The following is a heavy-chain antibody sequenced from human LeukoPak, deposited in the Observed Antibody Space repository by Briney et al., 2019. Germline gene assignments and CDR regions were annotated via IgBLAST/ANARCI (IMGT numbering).Heavy chain of an antibody. CDR3: RGYCSGGSCYFLVDY. CDR2: ISSSSSYR. Sequence: GGSLRLSCAASGFSFTNYTMNWVRQAPGKGLEWVSSISSSSSYRYYADSVKGRFTISRDNAKNSLYLQMNSLRAEDTAVYCARGYCSGGSCYFLVDYWGQGTLVTVSS. V-gene: IGHV3-21*01. CDR1: GFSFTNYT. J-gene: IGHJ4*02. D-gene: IGHD2-15*01.